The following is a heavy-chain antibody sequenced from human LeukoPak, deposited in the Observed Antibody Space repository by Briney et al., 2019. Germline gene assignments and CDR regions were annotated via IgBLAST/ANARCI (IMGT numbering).Heavy chain of an antibody. CDR3: ARDSRYCNSISCYGRPGYYGLDV. CDR1: GDPMSRYY. V-gene: IGHV4-59*01. Sequence: PSETLSLTCTVSGDPMSRYYWSWIRQPPGKGLEWIGYIYYSGSTNYNPSLKSRVTMSVDTSKNKFSLNLGSVTAADTAVYYCARDSRYCNSISCYGRPGYYGLDVWGQGTTVTVSS. CDR2: IYYSGST. J-gene: IGHJ6*02. D-gene: IGHD2-2*01.